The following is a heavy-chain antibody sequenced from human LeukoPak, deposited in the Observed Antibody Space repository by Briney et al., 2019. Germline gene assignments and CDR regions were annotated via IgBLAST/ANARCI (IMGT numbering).Heavy chain of an antibody. D-gene: IGHD1-26*01. CDR3: ARGVGATTYYYGMDV. J-gene: IGHJ6*02. CDR1: GFTFSSYA. CDR2: ISGSDGSK. V-gene: IGHV3-23*01. Sequence: GGSLRLSCAASGFTFSSYAMSWVRQAPGKGLDWVSWISGSDGSKYYEGSVKGRFTISRDNSKNTLYLQMNSLRAEDTAIYYCARGVGATTYYYGMDVWGQGTTVTVSS.